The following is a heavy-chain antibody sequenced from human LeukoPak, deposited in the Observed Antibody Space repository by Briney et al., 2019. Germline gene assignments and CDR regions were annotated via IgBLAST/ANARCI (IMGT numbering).Heavy chain of an antibody. Sequence: SETLSLTCAVYGGSFSGYYWSWIRQPPGKGLEWIGEINHSGSTNYNPSLKSRVTISVDTSKNQFSLKLSSVTAADTAVYYCARASGYSSTWGQGTLVTASS. J-gene: IGHJ5*02. CDR3: ARASGYSST. V-gene: IGHV4-34*01. CDR1: GGSFSGYY. D-gene: IGHD6-13*01. CDR2: INHSGST.